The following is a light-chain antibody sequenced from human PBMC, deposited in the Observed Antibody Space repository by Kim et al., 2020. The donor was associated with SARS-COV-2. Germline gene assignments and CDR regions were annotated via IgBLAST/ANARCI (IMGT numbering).Light chain of an antibody. CDR1: KLGDKY. V-gene: IGLV3-1*01. Sequence: SYELTQPPSVSVSPPPTSSITCSGDKLGDKYACWYQQKPGQSPVLVIYQDSKRPSGIPERFSGSNSGNTATLTISGTQAMDEADYYCQAWDRGGVFGGGT. CDR3: QAWDRGGV. J-gene: IGLJ3*02. CDR2: QDS.